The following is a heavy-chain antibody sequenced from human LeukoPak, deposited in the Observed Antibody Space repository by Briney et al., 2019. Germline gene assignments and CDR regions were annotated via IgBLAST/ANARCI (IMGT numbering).Heavy chain of an antibody. CDR3: ARVGGSYHILTGHNLFFDY. CDR1: GGTFSSYA. CDR2: IIPIFGTA. D-gene: IGHD3-9*01. Sequence: SVKVSCKASGGTFSSYAISWVRQAPGQGLEWMGGIIPIFGTANYAQKFQGRVTITADESTSTAYMELSSLRSEDTAVYYCARVGGSYHILTGHNLFFDYWGQGTLVTVSS. J-gene: IGHJ4*02. V-gene: IGHV1-69*13.